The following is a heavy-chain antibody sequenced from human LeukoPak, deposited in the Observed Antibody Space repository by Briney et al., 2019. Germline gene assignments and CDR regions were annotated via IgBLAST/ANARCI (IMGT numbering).Heavy chain of an antibody. J-gene: IGHJ4*02. CDR3: ARAPDYYDSSGYSPHFDY. CDR1: GFTFSSYG. CDR2: IWYDGSNK. V-gene: IGHV3-33*01. D-gene: IGHD3-22*01. Sequence: GGSLRLSCAASGFTFSSYGMHWVRQAPGKGLEWVAVIWYDGSNKYYADSVKGRFTISRDNSKNTLYLQMNSLRAEDTAVYYCARAPDYYDSSGYSPHFDYWGQGTLVTVSS.